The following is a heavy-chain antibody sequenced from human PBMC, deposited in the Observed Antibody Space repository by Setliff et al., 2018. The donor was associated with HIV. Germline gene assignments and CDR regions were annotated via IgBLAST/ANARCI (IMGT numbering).Heavy chain of an antibody. Sequence: GESLKISCAASGFTLNNYWMTWVRQAPGKGLEWVANIKQDGGEKNYVDSVKGRFTISRDNARNSVFLQLNSLRAEDTAVYYCARDYGFSSSSGLGYWGQGTRVTVS. CDR1: GFTLNNYW. D-gene: IGHD6-6*01. CDR3: ARDYGFSSSSGLGY. J-gene: IGHJ4*02. V-gene: IGHV3-7*01. CDR2: IKQDGGEK.